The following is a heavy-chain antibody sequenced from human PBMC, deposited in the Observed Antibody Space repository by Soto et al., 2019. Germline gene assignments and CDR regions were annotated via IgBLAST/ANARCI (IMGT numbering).Heavy chain of an antibody. Sequence: GESLKISCKGSGYSFTSYWIGWVRQMPGKGLEWMGIIYPGDSDTRYSPSFQGQVTISADKSISTAYLQWSSLKASDTAMYYCARGGSGSYYSPYYYYHGMDVWGQGTTVTVSS. CDR1: GYSFTSYW. CDR2: IYPGDSDT. J-gene: IGHJ6*02. D-gene: IGHD3-10*01. V-gene: IGHV5-51*01. CDR3: ARGGSGSYYSPYYYYHGMDV.